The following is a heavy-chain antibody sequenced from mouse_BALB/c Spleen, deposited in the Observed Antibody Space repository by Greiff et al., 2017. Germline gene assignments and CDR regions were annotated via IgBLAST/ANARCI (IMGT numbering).Heavy chain of an antibody. CDR2: INSNGGST. CDR1: GFTFSSYG. J-gene: IGHJ1*01. Sequence: EVMLVESGGGLVQPGGSLKLSCAASGFTFSSYGMSWVRQTPDKRLELVATINSNGGSTYYPDSVKGRFTISRDNAKNTLYLQMSSLKSEDTAMYYCARDPDGYYGYFDVWGAGTTVTVSS. D-gene: IGHD2-3*01. V-gene: IGHV5-6-3*01. CDR3: ARDPDGYYGYFDV.